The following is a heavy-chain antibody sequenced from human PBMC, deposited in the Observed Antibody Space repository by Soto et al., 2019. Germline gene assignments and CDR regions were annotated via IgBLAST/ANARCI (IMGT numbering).Heavy chain of an antibody. Sequence: SETLSLTCTVSGYSISTGYYWAWVRQSPGKGLEWIGSVYRSGAAYYSPTLKSRVTISVDTSKNQFSLHLKSVTAADAAVYYCARGRGGYSNAITYGMDVWGQGTTVT. D-gene: IGHD4-4*01. CDR2: VYRSGAA. CDR3: ARGRGGYSNAITYGMDV. CDR1: GYSISTGYY. J-gene: IGHJ6*02. V-gene: IGHV4-38-2*02.